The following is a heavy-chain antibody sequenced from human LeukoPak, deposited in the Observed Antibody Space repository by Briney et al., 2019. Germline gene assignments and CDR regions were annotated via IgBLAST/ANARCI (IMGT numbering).Heavy chain of an antibody. D-gene: IGHD3-3*01. CDR3: ARTTYYDFWSGYYISDDY. CDR1: GFTFSDYY. CDR2: ISSSGSTI. J-gene: IGHJ4*02. V-gene: IGHV3-11*04. Sequence: GGSLRLSCAASGFTFSDYYMSWIRQAPGKGLEWVSYISSSGSTIYYADSVKGRFTISRGNAKNSLYLQMNSLRAEDTAVYYCARTTYYDFWSGYYISDDYWGQGTLVTVSS.